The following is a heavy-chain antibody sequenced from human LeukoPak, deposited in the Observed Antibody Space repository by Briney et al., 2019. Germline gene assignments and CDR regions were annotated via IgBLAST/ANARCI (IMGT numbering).Heavy chain of an antibody. J-gene: IGHJ4*02. D-gene: IGHD3-3*01. CDR3: ARDPQRHYDFWSGYSPLDY. CDR1: GYTFTSYG. V-gene: IGHV1-18*01. Sequence: ASVKVSCKASGYTFTSYGISWVRQAPGQGLEWMGWISAYNGNTNYAQKLQGRVTMTTDTSTSTAYMELRSLRSDDTAVYYCARDPQRHYDFWSGYSPLDYWGQGTLVTVSS. CDR2: ISAYNGNT.